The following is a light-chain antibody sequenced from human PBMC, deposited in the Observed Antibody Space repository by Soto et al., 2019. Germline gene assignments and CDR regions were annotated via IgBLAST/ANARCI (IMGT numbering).Light chain of an antibody. CDR1: NIGSKS. V-gene: IGLV3-21*04. CDR2: HDT. J-gene: IGLJ1*01. CDR3: QVWDSSSDHYV. Sequence: SSELTQPPSVSVAPGKTARITCGGDNIGSKSVHWYQQRPGQSPALVIYHDTDRPSGIPERFSGSNSGNTATLTISRVEAGDEADYYCQVWDSSSDHYVFGTGTKLTVL.